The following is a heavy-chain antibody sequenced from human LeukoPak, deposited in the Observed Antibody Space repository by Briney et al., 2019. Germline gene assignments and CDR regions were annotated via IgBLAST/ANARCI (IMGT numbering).Heavy chain of an antibody. CDR3: ARDLSSAFDY. D-gene: IGHD6-19*01. J-gene: IGHJ4*02. V-gene: IGHV3-30*01. CDR1: GFTFSSYA. CDR2: ISYDGSNK. Sequence: GGSLRLSCAASGFTFSSYAMRWVRQAPGKGLEWVAVISYDGSNKYYADSVKGRLTISRDNSKNTLYLQMNSLRAEDTAVYYCARDLSSAFDYWGQGTLVTVSS.